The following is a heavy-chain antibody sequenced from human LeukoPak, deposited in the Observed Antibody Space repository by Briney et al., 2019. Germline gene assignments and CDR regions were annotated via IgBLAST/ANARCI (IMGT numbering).Heavy chain of an antibody. V-gene: IGHV1-69*13. CDR1: GYTFTSYG. CDR3: ARDRVVGLGIANAFDI. J-gene: IGHJ3*02. Sequence: ASVKVSCKTSGYTFTSYGISWVRQAPGQGLEWMGRIIPVFGTANYAQKFQGRVTITADESTSTAYMELSSLRSEDTAVYYCARDRVVGLGIANAFDIWGHGTMVTVSS. D-gene: IGHD2-15*01. CDR2: IIPVFGTA.